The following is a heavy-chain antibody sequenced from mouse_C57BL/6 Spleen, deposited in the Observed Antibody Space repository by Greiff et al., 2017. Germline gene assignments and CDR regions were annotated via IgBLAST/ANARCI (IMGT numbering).Heavy chain of an antibody. J-gene: IGHJ4*01. CDR2: IYPGSGST. Sequence: QVHVKQPGAELVKPGASVKMSCKASGYTFTSYWITWVKQRPGQGLEWIGDIYPGSGSTNYNEKFKSKATLTVDTSSSTAYMQLSSLTSEDSAVYYCAIGYDGYYYAMDYWGQGTSVTVSS. D-gene: IGHD2-2*01. CDR1: GYTFTSYW. V-gene: IGHV1-55*01. CDR3: AIGYDGYYYAMDY.